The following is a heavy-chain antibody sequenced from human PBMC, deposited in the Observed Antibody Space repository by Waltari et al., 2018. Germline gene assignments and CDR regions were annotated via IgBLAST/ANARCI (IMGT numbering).Heavy chain of an antibody. CDR3: ARIYGSGSPIPSVDY. Sequence: QLQLQESGPGLVKPSETLSLTCTVSGGSISRSNYYWGWIRQPPGRGLDWIASIDHSGGTYYNPCLKSRVPISVDTSKNQFSLKLTSVTAADTAVYYCARIYGSGSPIPSVDYWGQGTLVTVSS. J-gene: IGHJ4*02. V-gene: IGHV4-39*01. D-gene: IGHD3-10*01. CDR2: IDHSGGT. CDR1: GGSISRSNYY.